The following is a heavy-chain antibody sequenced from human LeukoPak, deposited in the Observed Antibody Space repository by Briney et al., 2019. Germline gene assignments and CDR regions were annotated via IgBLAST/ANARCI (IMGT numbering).Heavy chain of an antibody. J-gene: IGHJ4*02. D-gene: IGHD5-24*01. V-gene: IGHV3-23*01. CDR1: GFTFSSYA. CDR2: ISGSGGST. Sequence: GGSLRLSCAASGFTFSSYAMSWVRQAPGKGLEWVSAISGSGGSTYYADSVKGRFTISRDNSKSTLYLQMNSLRAEDTAVYYCAKWRDGYNHYYFDYWGQGTLVTVSS. CDR3: AKWRDGYNHYYFDY.